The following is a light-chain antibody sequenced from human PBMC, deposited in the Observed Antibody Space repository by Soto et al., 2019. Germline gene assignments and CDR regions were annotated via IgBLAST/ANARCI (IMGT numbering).Light chain of an antibody. V-gene: IGLV1-44*01. CDR3: AAWDDSLSGYV. J-gene: IGLJ1*01. Sequence: QSVLTQPPSASGTPGQRVTISCSGSTSNIGSNTVNWYQQLPGTAPKLLIYSNNQRPSGVPDRFSGSKSGTSASLAISGLQSEDEADYYCAAWDDSLSGYVFGTGTKLTVX. CDR1: TSNIGSNT. CDR2: SNN.